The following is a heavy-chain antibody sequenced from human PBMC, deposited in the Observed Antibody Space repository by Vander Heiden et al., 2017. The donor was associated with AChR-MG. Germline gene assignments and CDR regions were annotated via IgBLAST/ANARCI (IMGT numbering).Heavy chain of an antibody. Sequence: QVQLQQWGAGLLTPSETLSLTCAVYGGSFSGYYWSWIRQPPGKGLEWIGEINHSGSTNYNPSLKSRVTISVDTSKNQFSLKLSSVTAADTAVYYCARGLGGDSDYWGQGTLVTVSS. D-gene: IGHD4-17*01. CDR1: GGSFSGYY. CDR2: INHSGST. CDR3: ARGLGGDSDY. J-gene: IGHJ4*02. V-gene: IGHV4-34*01.